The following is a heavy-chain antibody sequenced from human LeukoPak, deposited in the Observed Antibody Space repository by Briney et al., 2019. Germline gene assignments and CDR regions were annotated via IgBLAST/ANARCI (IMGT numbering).Heavy chain of an antibody. CDR1: GGSISGYY. D-gene: IGHD4-17*01. Sequence: SETLSLTCTVSGGSISGYYWSWIRQPPGKGLEWIGYIYCTGSTNYNPSLKSRVTMSLDTSKSQFSLKLSSVTAADTAVYYCTRTSASTAIDYWGQGTLVTVSS. V-gene: IGHV4-59*01. J-gene: IGHJ4*02. CDR3: TRTSASTAIDY. CDR2: IYCTGST.